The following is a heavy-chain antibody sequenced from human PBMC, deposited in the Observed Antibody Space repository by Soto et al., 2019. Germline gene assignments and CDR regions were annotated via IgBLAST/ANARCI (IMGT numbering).Heavy chain of an antibody. D-gene: IGHD5-18*01. CDR1: GGSISSGGYY. V-gene: IGHV4-31*03. CDR3: ARERGYSYVFFDY. Sequence: PSETLSLTCTVSGGSISSGGYYWSWIRQHPGKGLEWIGYIYYSGSTYYNPSLKSRVTISVDTSKNQFSLKLSSVTAADTAVYYCARERGYSYVFFDYWGQGTLVTVYS. J-gene: IGHJ4*02. CDR2: IYYSGST.